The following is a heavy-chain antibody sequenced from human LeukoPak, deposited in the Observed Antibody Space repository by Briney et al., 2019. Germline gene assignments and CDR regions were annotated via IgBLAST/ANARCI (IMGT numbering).Heavy chain of an antibody. CDR2: IYSGGST. CDR1: GFTVSSNY. D-gene: IGHD5-18*01. Sequence: GGSLRLSCAASGFTVSSNYMSWVRQAPGKGLEWVSVIYSGGSTYYADSVKGRFTISRDNSKNTLYLQMNSLRAEDTAVYYCARDSRVDTAMVTSYFDYWGQGTLVTVSS. CDR3: ARDSRVDTAMVTSYFDY. V-gene: IGHV3-53*05. J-gene: IGHJ4*02.